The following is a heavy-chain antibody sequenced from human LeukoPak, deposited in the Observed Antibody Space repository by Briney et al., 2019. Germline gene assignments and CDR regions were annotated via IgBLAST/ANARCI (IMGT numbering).Heavy chain of an antibody. D-gene: IGHD6-19*01. CDR3: ARDPIAEAVTRYFDY. CDR1: GFTFSRYA. V-gene: IGHV3-30*04. J-gene: IGHJ4*02. Sequence: GGSLRLSCAASGFTFSRYAMHWVRQAPGKGLEWVAVISTDGSEKYDADSVKGRFTISRDNSKNTLYLQMNSLRGEDTAVYYCARDPIAEAVTRYFDYWGQGSLVTVSS. CDR2: ISTDGSEK.